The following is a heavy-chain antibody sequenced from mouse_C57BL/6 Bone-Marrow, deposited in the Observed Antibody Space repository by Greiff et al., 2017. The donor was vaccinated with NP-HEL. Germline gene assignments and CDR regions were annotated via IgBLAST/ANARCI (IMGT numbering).Heavy chain of an antibody. D-gene: IGHD1-1*01. CDR2: ISDGGSYT. CDR1: GFTFSSYA. Sequence: EVQLMESGGGLVKPGGSLKLSCAASGFTFSSYAMSWVRQTPEKRLEWVATISDGGSYTYYPDNVKGRFTISRDNAKNNLYLQMSHLKYEDTAMYCCAREGDYCGSSYPWYFDVWGTGTTVTVSS. J-gene: IGHJ1*03. CDR3: AREGDYCGSSYPWYFDV. V-gene: IGHV5-4*01.